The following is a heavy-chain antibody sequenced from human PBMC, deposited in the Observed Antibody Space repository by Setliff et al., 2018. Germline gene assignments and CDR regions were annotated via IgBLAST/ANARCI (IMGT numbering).Heavy chain of an antibody. CDR3: ARRGERFFNWFDP. D-gene: IGHD2-21*01. Sequence: PGESLKISCKGSGYSFTDYWIAWVRQTPGKGLEWMGTIYPGNADTRYSPSFQGQVTISTDTSTNTAFLQWNNLKASDTAVYYCARRGERFFNWFDPWGQGTLVTVSS. CDR1: GYSFTDYW. J-gene: IGHJ5*02. V-gene: IGHV5-51*01. CDR2: IYPGNADT.